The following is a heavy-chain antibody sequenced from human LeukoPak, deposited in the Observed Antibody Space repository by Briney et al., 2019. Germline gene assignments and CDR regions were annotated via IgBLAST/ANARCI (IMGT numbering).Heavy chain of an antibody. CDR1: GGSISSHY. CDR3: GRGALGYCSSTSCYAEDY. V-gene: IGHV4-59*11. J-gene: IGHJ4*02. CDR2: IYYSGST. D-gene: IGHD2-2*01. Sequence: SETLPLTCTVSGGSISSHYWSWIRQPPGKGLEWIGYIYYSGSTNYNPSLKSRVTISVNTSKNQFSLKLNSVTAADTAVYYCGRGALGYCSSTSCYAEDYWGQGTLVTVSS.